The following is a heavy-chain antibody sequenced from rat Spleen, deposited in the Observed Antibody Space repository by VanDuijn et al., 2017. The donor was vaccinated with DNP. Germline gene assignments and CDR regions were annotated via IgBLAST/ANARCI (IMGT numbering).Heavy chain of an antibody. CDR3: ARGNDGYYPNWYFDL. CDR2: INYSGFT. CDR1: GFSITTNY. V-gene: IGHV3-1*01. D-gene: IGHD1-12*03. Sequence: EVQLQESGPGLVKPSQSLSLTCSVTGFSITTNYWAWIRKLPGNKLEWIGYINYSGFTGYNPSLKSRISITRDTSKNQFFLQLNSVTTEDTATYYCARGNDGYYPNWYFDLWGPGTMVTVSS. J-gene: IGHJ1*01.